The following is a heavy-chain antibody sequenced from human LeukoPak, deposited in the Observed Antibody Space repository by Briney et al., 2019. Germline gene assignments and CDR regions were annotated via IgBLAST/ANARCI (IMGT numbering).Heavy chain of an antibody. Sequence: GGSLRLSCAASGFTFSGDYMSWVRQAPGKGLEWVSVIYSGGSTYYADSVKGRFTISRDNSKNTPYLQMNSLRAEDTAVYYCARHDWFDPWGQGTLVTVSS. CDR1: GFTFSGDY. J-gene: IGHJ5*02. D-gene: IGHD3-3*01. CDR3: ARHDWFDP. V-gene: IGHV3-53*01. CDR2: IYSGGST.